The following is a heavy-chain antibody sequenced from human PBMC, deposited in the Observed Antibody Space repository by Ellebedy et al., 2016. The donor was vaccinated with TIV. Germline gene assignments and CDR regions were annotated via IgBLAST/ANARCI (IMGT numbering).Heavy chain of an antibody. CDR2: VSYDGSVE. CDR3: ARGIAHYYSMDV. V-gene: IGHV3-30*04. CDR1: GITFSSYA. Sequence: GESLKISCAASGITFSSYAMHWARQAPGKGLEWVAVVSYDGSVEYLADSVRGRFTISRDNSRNTLYLQMNSLRTEDTAVYYCARGIAHYYSMDVWGKGTTVTVSS. J-gene: IGHJ6*03.